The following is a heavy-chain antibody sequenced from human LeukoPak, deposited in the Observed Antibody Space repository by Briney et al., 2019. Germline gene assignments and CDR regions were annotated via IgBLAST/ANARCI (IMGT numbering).Heavy chain of an antibody. CDR2: ISSSSSYI. CDR1: GFTFSSYS. CDR3: AKGFEGYGGAFDI. V-gene: IGHV3-21*01. Sequence: GGSLRLSCAASGFTFSSYSMNWVRQAPGKGLEWVSSISSSSSYIYYADSVKGRFTISRDNAKNSLYLQMNSLRAEDTAVYYCAKGFEGYGGAFDIWGQGTMVTVSS. J-gene: IGHJ3*02. D-gene: IGHD3-10*01.